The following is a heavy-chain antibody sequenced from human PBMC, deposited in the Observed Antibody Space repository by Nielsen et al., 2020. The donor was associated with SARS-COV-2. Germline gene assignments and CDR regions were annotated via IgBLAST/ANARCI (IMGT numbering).Heavy chain of an antibody. CDR2: ISSSSSYI. J-gene: IGHJ3*01. CDR3: AKDMVRSSPEWELILGVAFDV. V-gene: IGHV3-21*04. D-gene: IGHD1-26*01. Sequence: GGSLRLSCAASGFTFSSYAMSWVRQAPGKGLEWVSSISSSSSYIYYADSVKGRFTISRDNAKNSLFLQMTSLGPDDTALYYCAKDMVRSSPEWELILGVAFDVWGQGTLVTVSS. CDR1: GFTFSSYA.